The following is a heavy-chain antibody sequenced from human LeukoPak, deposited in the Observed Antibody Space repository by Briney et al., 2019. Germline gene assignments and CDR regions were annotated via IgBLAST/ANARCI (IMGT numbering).Heavy chain of an antibody. CDR1: GGSISSSNYY. J-gene: IGHJ4*02. D-gene: IGHD6-19*01. V-gene: IGHV4-39*07. CDR3: ARNFSSGWFDY. Sequence: KPSETLSLTCIVSGGSISSSNYYWGWIRQPPGKGLEWIGSIYYSGSTSYNPSLKSRVTISVDTSKNQFSLKLSSVTAADTAVYYCARNFSSGWFDYWGQGTLVIVSS. CDR2: IYYSGST.